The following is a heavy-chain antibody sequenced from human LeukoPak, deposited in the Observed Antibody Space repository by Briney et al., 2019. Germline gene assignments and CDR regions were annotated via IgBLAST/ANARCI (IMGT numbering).Heavy chain of an antibody. Sequence: PSETLSLTCAVYGVSFSGYYWSWIRQPPGKGLEWIGEINHSGSTNYNPSLKSRVTISVDTSKNQFSLKLTSVTAADTAVFYCARQTSHSDFWSGTIWYYFDSWGQGTLVTVSS. CDR3: ARQTSHSDFWSGTIWYYFDS. J-gene: IGHJ4*02. CDR1: GVSFSGYY. CDR2: INHSGST. D-gene: IGHD3-3*01. V-gene: IGHV4-34*01.